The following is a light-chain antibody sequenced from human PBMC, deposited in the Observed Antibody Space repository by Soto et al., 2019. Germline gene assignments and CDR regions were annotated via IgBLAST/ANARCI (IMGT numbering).Light chain of an antibody. CDR3: QQSYSTPPIT. J-gene: IGKJ5*01. Sequence: IHMIQSHSTLSASVGDRVTITCRASQSISSWLAWYQQKPGKAPKLLIYKASTLKSGVPSRFSGSGSGTEFTLTISSLQPEDFATYYCQQSYSTPPITFGQGTRLEI. CDR1: QSISSW. CDR2: KAS. V-gene: IGKV1-5*03.